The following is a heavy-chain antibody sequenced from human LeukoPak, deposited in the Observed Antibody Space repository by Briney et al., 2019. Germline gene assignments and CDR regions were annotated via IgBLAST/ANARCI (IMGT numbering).Heavy chain of an antibody. Sequence: SDTLSLTCTVSGDSISSYYLSWMRQPPGKGLEWMGYIYHSGSTNYNPSLQSRFTISTNTSNDQLSLKLASLTAAATAVYYGATEYSSTWYYFDYWGQGTLVTVSS. D-gene: IGHD6-6*01. CDR1: GDSISSYY. CDR2: IYHSGST. J-gene: IGHJ4*02. CDR3: ATEYSSTWYYFDY. V-gene: IGHV4-59*07.